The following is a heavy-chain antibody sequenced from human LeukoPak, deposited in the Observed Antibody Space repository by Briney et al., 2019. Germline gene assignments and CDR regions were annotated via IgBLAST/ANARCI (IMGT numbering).Heavy chain of an antibody. CDR1: GLTFSSYG. D-gene: IGHD2-21*02. CDR2: ISGSGGST. J-gene: IGHJ4*02. Sequence: GGSLRLSCAASGLTFSSYGMSWVRQAPGKGLEWVSAISGSGGSTYYADSVKGRFTVSRDNSKNTLYVQMKSLRAEDTAVYYCAKDFVVVPGNVNYFDYWGQGTLVTVSS. CDR3: AKDFVVVPGNVNYFDY. V-gene: IGHV3-23*01.